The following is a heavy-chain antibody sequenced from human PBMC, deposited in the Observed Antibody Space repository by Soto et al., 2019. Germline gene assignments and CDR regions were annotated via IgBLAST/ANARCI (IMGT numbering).Heavy chain of an antibody. CDR3: ARDGMGGPYYYYYYYMDV. Sequence: GASVKVSCKASGYTFTSYAMHWVRQAPGQRLEWMGWINAGNGNTKYSQKFQGRVTITRDTSASTAYMELSSLRSEDTAVYYCARDGMGGPYYYYYYYMDVWGKGTTVTV. V-gene: IGHV1-3*01. CDR1: GYTFTSYA. J-gene: IGHJ6*03. D-gene: IGHD3-16*01. CDR2: INAGNGNT.